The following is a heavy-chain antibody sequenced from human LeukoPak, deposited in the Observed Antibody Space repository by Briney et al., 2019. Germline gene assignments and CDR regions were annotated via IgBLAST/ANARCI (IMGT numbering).Heavy chain of an antibody. J-gene: IGHJ4*02. Sequence: PGGSLRLSCAASGFTFSNYAMHWVRQAPGKGLEYVSAISSNGGSTYYANSVKGGFTISRDNSKNTLYLQMGSLRAEDMAVYYCARVSNNYCVDYWGQGTLVTVSS. D-gene: IGHD2-21*01. CDR3: ARVSNNYCVDY. CDR2: ISSNGGST. CDR1: GFTFSNYA. V-gene: IGHV3-64*01.